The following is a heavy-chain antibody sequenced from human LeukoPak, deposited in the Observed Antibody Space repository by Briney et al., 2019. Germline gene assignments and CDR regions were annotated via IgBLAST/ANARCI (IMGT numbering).Heavy chain of an antibody. Sequence: SETLSLTCTVSGGSISSYYWSWIRQPPGKGLEWIGYIYYSGTTNYNPSLKSRVTISVDTSKNQFSLKLTSVTAADTAVYYCARGVYIAAAQYGYWGQGTLVTVSS. V-gene: IGHV4-59*01. CDR2: IYYSGTT. CDR3: ARGVYIAAAQYGY. D-gene: IGHD6-13*01. J-gene: IGHJ4*02. CDR1: GGSISSYY.